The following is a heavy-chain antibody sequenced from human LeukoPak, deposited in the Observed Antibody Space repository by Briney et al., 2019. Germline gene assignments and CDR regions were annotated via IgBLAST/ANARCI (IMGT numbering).Heavy chain of an antibody. CDR2: IYYTGRT. J-gene: IGHJ5*02. V-gene: IGHV4-39*01. Sequence: PSETLSLTCSVLGGSISSSSHSWGWIRQPPGKGLEWTGTIYYTGRTYYNPSLGSRLTISVDTSKNQFSLKLTSVTAADTAIYYCAQSLGSGNWIGNWFDPWGGGTLVSVSS. CDR1: GGSISSSSHS. D-gene: IGHD1-1*01. CDR3: AQSLGSGNWIGNWFDP.